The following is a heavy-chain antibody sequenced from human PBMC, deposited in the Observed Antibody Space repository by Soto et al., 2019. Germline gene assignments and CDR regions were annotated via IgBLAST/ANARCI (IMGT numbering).Heavy chain of an antibody. Sequence: PSETLSLTCAVSGYSISSGYYWGWLRQPPGKGLEWIGSIYHGGSTNYNPSLKSRVTMSVDTSKNQFSLKLSSVTAADTAVYYCAGVAATGYYGFDPWGQGTLVTVSS. CDR1: GYSISSGYY. V-gene: IGHV4-38-2*01. J-gene: IGHJ5*02. CDR3: AGVAATGYYGFDP. D-gene: IGHD1-26*01. CDR2: IYHGGST.